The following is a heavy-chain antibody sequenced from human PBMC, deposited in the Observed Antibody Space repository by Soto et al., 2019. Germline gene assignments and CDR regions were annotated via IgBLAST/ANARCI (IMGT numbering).Heavy chain of an antibody. Sequence: KPSETLSLTCTVSGGSISSGGYYWSWIRQHPGKGLEWIGYIYYSGSTYYNPSLKSRVTISVDTSKNQFSLKLSSVTAADTAVYYCARDWDSYGKFDYWGQGALVTVSS. J-gene: IGHJ4*02. V-gene: IGHV4-31*03. CDR2: IYYSGST. CDR1: GGSISSGGYY. D-gene: IGHD5-18*01. CDR3: ARDWDSYGKFDY.